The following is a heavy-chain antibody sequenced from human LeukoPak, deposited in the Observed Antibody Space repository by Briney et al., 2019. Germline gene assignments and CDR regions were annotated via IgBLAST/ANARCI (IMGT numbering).Heavy chain of an antibody. D-gene: IGHD3-10*01. CDR2: IHHSGNT. CDR1: GGSLSTYY. J-gene: IGHJ5*02. CDR3: ARHSGYYASDP. V-gene: IGHV4-59*08. Sequence: SETLSLTCTVSGGSLSTYYWSWIRQPPGKGLEWIGYIHHSGNTNYNPSLKSRVTTSVDTSKNQFSLKLSSVTAVDTAVYYCARHSGYYASDPWGQGTLVTVSS.